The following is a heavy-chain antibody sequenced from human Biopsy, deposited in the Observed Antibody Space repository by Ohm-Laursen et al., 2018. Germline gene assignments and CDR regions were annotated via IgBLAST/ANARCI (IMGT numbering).Heavy chain of an antibody. CDR2: IDYRGST. J-gene: IGHJ4*02. CDR3: ATTTMDTSGWFGNYFDS. V-gene: IGHV4-59*02. CDR1: SGSVSSYY. Sequence: GTLSLTCTVSSGSVSSYYWSWIRQPPGKGLEWIGYIDYRGSTKYNPSLRSRVTMSIDTSRNQFSLKLSSVTAADTAVYYCATTTMDTSGWFGNYFDSWGQGTLVTVSA. D-gene: IGHD6-19*01.